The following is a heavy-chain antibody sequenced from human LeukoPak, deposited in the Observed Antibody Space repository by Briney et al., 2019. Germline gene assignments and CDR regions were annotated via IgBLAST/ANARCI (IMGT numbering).Heavy chain of an antibody. J-gene: IGHJ4*02. Sequence: SETLSLTCTVSGGSINSYYWSWIRQPPGKGLEWIGYIYYSGSTNYNPSLKSRVTISVDTSKNQFSLKLSSVTAADTAVYYCARYTISLDYWGQGTLVTVSS. CDR3: ARYTISLDY. CDR2: IYYSGST. V-gene: IGHV4-59*01. CDR1: GGSINSYY. D-gene: IGHD3-3*01.